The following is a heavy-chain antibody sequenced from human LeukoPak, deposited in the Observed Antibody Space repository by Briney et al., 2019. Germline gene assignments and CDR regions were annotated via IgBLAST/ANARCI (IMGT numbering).Heavy chain of an antibody. J-gene: IGHJ4*02. Sequence: SETLSLTCTVSGGSISSYYWSWIRQPPGKGLEWIGYIYYSGSTNYNPSLKSRVTISVDTSKNQFSLKLSSVTAADTAVYYCARVQDTPMGSYFDSWGQGILVTVSS. CDR3: ARVQDTPMGSYFDS. V-gene: IGHV4-59*01. D-gene: IGHD5-18*01. CDR1: GGSISSYY. CDR2: IYYSGST.